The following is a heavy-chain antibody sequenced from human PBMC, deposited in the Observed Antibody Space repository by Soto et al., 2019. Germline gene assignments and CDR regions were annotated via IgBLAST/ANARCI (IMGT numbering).Heavy chain of an antibody. V-gene: IGHV1-8*01. Sequence: ASVKVPSKASGYTFTSDDINWVRQATGQGLEWMGWMNPNSGNTGYAQKFQGRVTITADESTSTAYMELSSLRSEDTAVYYCARDYSSSWYGMDVWGHGTTVTVSS. CDR2: MNPNSGNT. CDR3: ARDYSSSWYGMDV. J-gene: IGHJ6*02. D-gene: IGHD6-13*01. CDR1: GYTFTSDD.